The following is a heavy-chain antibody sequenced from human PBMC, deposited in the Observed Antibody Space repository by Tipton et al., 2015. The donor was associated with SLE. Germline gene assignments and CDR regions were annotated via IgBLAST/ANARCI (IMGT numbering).Heavy chain of an antibody. Sequence: TLSLTCSVSGGSLSGTYYYWDWIRQPPGKGPEWIGRITNNGNTYYIPSLQSRVTMSVDTSKNHFSLKLSSVTAADTAVYYCARHDTNYGRNWFDPWGQGTLVTVSS. CDR2: ITNNGNT. J-gene: IGHJ5*02. V-gene: IGHV4-39*01. D-gene: IGHD2-8*01. CDR1: GGSLSGTYYY. CDR3: ARHDTNYGRNWFDP.